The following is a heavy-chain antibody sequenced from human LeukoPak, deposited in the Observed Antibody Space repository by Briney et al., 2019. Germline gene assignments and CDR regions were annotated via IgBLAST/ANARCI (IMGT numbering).Heavy chain of an antibody. V-gene: IGHV4-4*09. CDR3: ARHAMYSSSWYQFDY. Sequence: SETLSLTCTVSGGSISSYYWSWIRQPPGKGLGWIGYIYTSGSTNYNPSLKSRVTISVDTSKNQFSLKLSSVTAADTAVYYCARHAMYSSSWYQFDYWGQGTLVTVSS. CDR1: GGSISSYY. D-gene: IGHD6-13*01. CDR2: IYTSGST. J-gene: IGHJ4*02.